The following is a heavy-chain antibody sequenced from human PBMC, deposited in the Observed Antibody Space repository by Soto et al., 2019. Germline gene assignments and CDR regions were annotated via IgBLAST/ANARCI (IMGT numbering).Heavy chain of an antibody. D-gene: IGHD3-22*01. J-gene: IGHJ6*02. V-gene: IGHV1-69*06. CDR1: GGTFSRYA. CDR3: ARTYYYDSSGYWPYYYGMDV. CDR2: IIPIFGTA. Sequence: ASVKVSCKASGGTFSRYAISWVRQAPGPGLEWMGGIIPIFGTANYAQKFQGRVTITADKSTSTAYMELSSLRSEDTAVYYCARTYYYDSSGYWPYYYGMDVRGQGTTVTVSS.